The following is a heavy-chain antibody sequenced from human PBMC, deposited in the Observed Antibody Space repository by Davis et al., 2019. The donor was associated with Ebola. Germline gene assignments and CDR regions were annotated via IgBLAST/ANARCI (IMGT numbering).Heavy chain of an antibody. CDR2: ISWNSGSI. CDR1: GFTFDDYA. Sequence: SLKISCAASGFTFDDYAMHWVRQAPGKGLEWVSGISWNSGSIGYADSVKGRFTISRDNAKNSLYLQMNSLRAADTALYYCAKGRYQLLLSPGMDVWGQGTTVTVSS. CDR3: AKGRYQLLLSPGMDV. D-gene: IGHD2-2*01. V-gene: IGHV3-9*01. J-gene: IGHJ6*02.